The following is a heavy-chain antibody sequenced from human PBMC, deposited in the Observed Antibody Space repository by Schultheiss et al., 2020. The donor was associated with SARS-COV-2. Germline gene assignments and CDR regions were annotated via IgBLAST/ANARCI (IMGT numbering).Heavy chain of an antibody. V-gene: IGHV4-59*08. CDR1: GGSIISNY. Sequence: SETLSLTCTVSGGSIISNYWTWIRQSPGKGLEWIGYVFDSGTTNYNPSLKSRVTISMDTSKNHFSLRMRYVTAADTAVYYCARYTTSSSLDHWGQGTLVTVSS. CDR3: ARYTTSSSLDH. J-gene: IGHJ4*02. CDR2: VFDSGTT. D-gene: IGHD2-2*02.